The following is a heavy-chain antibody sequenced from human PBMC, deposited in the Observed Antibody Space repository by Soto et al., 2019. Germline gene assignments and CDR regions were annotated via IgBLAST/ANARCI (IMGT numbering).Heavy chain of an antibody. CDR3: ARDLGQYTYMYYFDY. Sequence: GASVKVSCKASGGTFSSYAISWVRQAPGQGLEWMGGIIPIFGTANYAQKFQGRVTITADESTSTAYMELSSLRSEDTAVYYCARDLGQYTYMYYFDYWGQGTLVTVSS. V-gene: IGHV1-69*13. D-gene: IGHD5-18*01. CDR1: GGTFSSYA. J-gene: IGHJ4*02. CDR2: IIPIFGTA.